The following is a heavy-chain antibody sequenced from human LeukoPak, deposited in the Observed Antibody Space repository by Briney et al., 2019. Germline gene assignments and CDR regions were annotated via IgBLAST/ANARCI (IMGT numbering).Heavy chain of an antibody. Sequence: GGSLRLSCAASGFTFSSYWMHWVRQAPGKGLVWVSRINTDGSSTSYADSVKGRFTISRDNAKNTLYLHMYSLRAEDTAVYYCARGAYGSGSYYTDYWGQGTLVTVSS. V-gene: IGHV3-74*01. CDR1: GFTFSSYW. CDR2: INTDGSST. J-gene: IGHJ4*02. D-gene: IGHD3-10*01. CDR3: ARGAYGSGSYYTDY.